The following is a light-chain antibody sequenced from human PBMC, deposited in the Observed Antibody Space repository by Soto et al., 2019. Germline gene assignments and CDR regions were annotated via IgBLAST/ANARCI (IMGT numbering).Light chain of an antibody. CDR2: DAA. CDR1: ESVSND. Sequence: EIVLTQSPGTLSLSPGEGATLSCRASESVSNDFAWYQQKPGQAPKVLVYDAAQRATGIPARFSGSGSGNDFTLTVSSREPADFAVYYCQQRGKWPWTFGQETKVEIK. J-gene: IGKJ1*01. CDR3: QQRGKWPWT. V-gene: IGKV3-11*01.